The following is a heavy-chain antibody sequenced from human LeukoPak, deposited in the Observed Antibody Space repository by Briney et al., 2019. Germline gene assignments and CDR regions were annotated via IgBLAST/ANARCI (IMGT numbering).Heavy chain of an antibody. Sequence: SDTLSLTCTVSGGSPSSYYWSWIRQPPGKGLEWIGYIYYSGSTNYNPSLKSRVTISVDTSKNQFSLKLSSVTAADTAVYYCARRLWSYGMDVWGQGTTVTVSS. D-gene: IGHD3-3*01. V-gene: IGHV4-59*08. CDR2: IYYSGST. CDR1: GGSPSSYY. CDR3: ARRLWSYGMDV. J-gene: IGHJ6*02.